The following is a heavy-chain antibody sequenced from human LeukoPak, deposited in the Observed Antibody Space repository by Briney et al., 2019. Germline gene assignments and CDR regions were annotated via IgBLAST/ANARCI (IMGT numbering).Heavy chain of an antibody. CDR1: GFTFSSYA. Sequence: GSLRLSCAASGFTFSSYAMSWVRQAPGKGLEWVSAISGSGGSTYYADSVKGRFTISRDNSKNTLYLQMNSLRAEDTAVYYCAKSGPIQWGYDYVGWFDPWGQGTLVTVSS. V-gene: IGHV3-23*01. CDR3: AKSGPIQWGYDYVGWFDP. D-gene: IGHD5-12*01. J-gene: IGHJ5*02. CDR2: ISGSGGST.